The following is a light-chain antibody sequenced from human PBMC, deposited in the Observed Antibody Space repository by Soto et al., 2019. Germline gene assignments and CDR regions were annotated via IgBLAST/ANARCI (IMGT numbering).Light chain of an antibody. Sequence: DIQMTQSPSTLSASMEDRVTITCRASQSISSWLAWYQQKRGKAPNLLIYDASNLESGVPSRFSGSGSGTEFTLTISSLQPDDFATYYCQQYNSYQWTFGQGTKV. V-gene: IGKV1-5*01. CDR3: QQYNSYQWT. J-gene: IGKJ1*01. CDR1: QSISSW. CDR2: DAS.